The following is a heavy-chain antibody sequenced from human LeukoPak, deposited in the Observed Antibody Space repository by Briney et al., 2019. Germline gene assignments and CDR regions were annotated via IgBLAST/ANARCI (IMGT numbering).Heavy chain of an antibody. CDR2: IYYSGST. D-gene: IGHD4-23*01. V-gene: IGHV4-59*08. J-gene: IGHJ3*02. CDR1: GGSISSYY. Sequence: SETLSLTCTVSGGSISSYYWSWIRQPPGKGLEWIGYIYYSGSTNYNPSLKSRVTISVDTSKNQFSLKLSSVTAADTAVYYCARALGLRWNAFDIWGQGTMVTVSS. CDR3: ARALGLRWNAFDI.